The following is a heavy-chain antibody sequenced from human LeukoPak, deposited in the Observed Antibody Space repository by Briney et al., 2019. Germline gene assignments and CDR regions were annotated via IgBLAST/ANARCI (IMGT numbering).Heavy chain of an antibody. Sequence: PSETLSLTCTVSGYSISSGYYWGWIRQPPGKGLEWIGSIYHSGSTYYNPSLKSRVTISVDTSKNQFSLKLSSVTAADTAVYYCARVDLFYYYMDVWGKGTTVTVSS. CDR3: ARVDLFYYYMDV. V-gene: IGHV4-38-2*02. D-gene: IGHD5-12*01. CDR1: GYSISSGYY. CDR2: IYHSGST. J-gene: IGHJ6*03.